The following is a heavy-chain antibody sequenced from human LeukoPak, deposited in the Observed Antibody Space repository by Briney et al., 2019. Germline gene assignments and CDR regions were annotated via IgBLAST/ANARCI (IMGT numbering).Heavy chain of an antibody. CDR3: ARGSIAARRAFDI. Sequence: SETLSLTCTVSGGSIRSYYWSWIRQPPGKGLVWIGYIYYSGSTNYNPSLKSPVTISVDTSNSQFSLKLSSVTAADTAVYYCARGSIAARRAFDIWGQGTMVTVSS. J-gene: IGHJ3*02. CDR1: GGSIRSYY. V-gene: IGHV4-59*01. CDR2: IYYSGST. D-gene: IGHD6-6*01.